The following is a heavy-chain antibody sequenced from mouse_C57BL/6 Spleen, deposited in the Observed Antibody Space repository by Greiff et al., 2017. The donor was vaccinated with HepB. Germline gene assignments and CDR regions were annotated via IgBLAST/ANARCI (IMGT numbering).Heavy chain of an antibody. D-gene: IGHD2-12*01. CDR3: ARDRLRRDYFDY. J-gene: IGHJ2*01. CDR2: IYPGDGDT. CDR1: GYAFSSSW. Sequence: VKLQESGPELVKPGASVKISCKASGYAFSSSWMNWVKQRPGKGLEWIGRIYPGDGDTNYNGKFKGKATLTADKSSSTAYMQLSSLTSEDSAVYFCARDRLRRDYFDYWGQGTTLTVSS. V-gene: IGHV1-82*01.